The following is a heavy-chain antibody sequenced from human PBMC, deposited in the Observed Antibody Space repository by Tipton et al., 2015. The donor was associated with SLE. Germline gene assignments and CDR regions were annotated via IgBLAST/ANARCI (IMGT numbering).Heavy chain of an antibody. D-gene: IGHD2-15*01. V-gene: IGHV3-33*06. Sequence: SLRLSCAASGFTFSSYSMHWVRQAPGKGLEWVAVIWHHGSNKYYADSVKGRFTISGDNSRNTLYLQMNSLRAEDTAVYYCAKDFRAGSWYFDLWGRGTPVTVSS. CDR2: IWHHGSNK. CDR3: AKDFRAGSWYFDL. J-gene: IGHJ2*01. CDR1: GFTFSSYS.